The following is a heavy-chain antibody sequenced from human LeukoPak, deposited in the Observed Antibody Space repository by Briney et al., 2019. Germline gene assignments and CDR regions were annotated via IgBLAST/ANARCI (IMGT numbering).Heavy chain of an antibody. CDR3: AKRTGRDTRDY. V-gene: IGHV3-23*01. Sequence: GSLRLSCAASGFTFSTYAMSWVRQAPGKGLEWVSAISGSGGSTYYVDSVKGRFTISRDNSKNTLYLQMNSLRAEDTAVYYCAKRTGRDTRDYWGQGTLVTVSS. CDR1: GFTFSTYA. D-gene: IGHD5-18*01. J-gene: IGHJ4*02. CDR2: ISGSGGST.